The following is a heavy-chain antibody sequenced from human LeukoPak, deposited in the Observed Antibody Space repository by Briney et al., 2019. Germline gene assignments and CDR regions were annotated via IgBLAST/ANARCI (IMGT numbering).Heavy chain of an antibody. J-gene: IGHJ5*02. Sequence: GGSLRLSCAACGFTFSDYYMSWIRQAPGKGLEWCSYISSSGSTIYYADSVKGRFTISRDNAKNSLYLQMNSLRAEDTAVYYCARDISNYDGMTSNWFDPWGQGTLVTVSS. D-gene: IGHD4-11*01. CDR1: GFTFSDYY. CDR3: ARDISNYDGMTSNWFDP. CDR2: ISSSGSTI. V-gene: IGHV3-11*04.